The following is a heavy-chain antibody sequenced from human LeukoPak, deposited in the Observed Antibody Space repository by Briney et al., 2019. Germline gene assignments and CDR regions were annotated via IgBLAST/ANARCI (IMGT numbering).Heavy chain of an antibody. J-gene: IGHJ4*02. V-gene: IGHV4-4*07. CDR1: GGSISSYY. CDR2: IYTSGST. D-gene: IGHD3-22*01. Sequence: PSETQSLTRTVSGGSISSYYWSWIRQPAGKGLEWIGRIYTSGSTNYNPSLKSRVTMSVDTSKNQFSLKLSSVTAVDTAVYYCARDTKAHYYDSSGYRTWYFDYWGQGTLVTVSS. CDR3: ARDTKAHYYDSSGYRTWYFDY.